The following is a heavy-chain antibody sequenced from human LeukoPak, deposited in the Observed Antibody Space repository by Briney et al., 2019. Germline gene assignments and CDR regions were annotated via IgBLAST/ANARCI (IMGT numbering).Heavy chain of an antibody. V-gene: IGHV3-23*01. J-gene: IGHJ4*02. CDR3: ATNAGQWLVPFDY. CDR2: ISGSGGST. CDR1: GFTFSDYY. D-gene: IGHD6-19*01. Sequence: GGSLRLSCAASGFTFSDYYMSWIRQAPGKGLEWVSVISGSGGSTYYADSVKGRFTISRDNSKNTLYLQMNSLRVEDTAVYYCATNAGQWLVPFDYWGQGTLVTVSS.